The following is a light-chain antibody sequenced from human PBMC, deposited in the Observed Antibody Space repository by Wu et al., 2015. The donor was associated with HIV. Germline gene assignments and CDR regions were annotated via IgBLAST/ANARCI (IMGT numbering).Light chain of an antibody. CDR1: QTVPNNF. V-gene: IGKV3-20*01. CDR2: AAS. J-gene: IGKJ4*01. Sequence: ETVLTQSPGTLSLSPGEGATLSCKASQTVPNNFLAWYQHKPGQAPKLLIYAASGRATGTPDRFTGRGSGTQFTLTISRLEPDDFAVXICHQYGSLPFTFGGGTRVE. CDR3: HQYGSLPFT.